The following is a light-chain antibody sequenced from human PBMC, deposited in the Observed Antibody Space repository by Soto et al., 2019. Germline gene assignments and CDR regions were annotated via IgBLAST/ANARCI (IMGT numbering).Light chain of an antibody. CDR2: AAS. J-gene: IGKJ5*01. V-gene: IGKV1-9*01. Sequence: IQLTQSPSSLSASIGDRVTITCRASQDITRFLAWYQQEPGKAPKLLIYAASTLQSGVPSRFSGSGSGADFTLTISRLQPEDFATYFCQQLNSYPLTFAQGTRLEIK. CDR3: QQLNSYPLT. CDR1: QDITRF.